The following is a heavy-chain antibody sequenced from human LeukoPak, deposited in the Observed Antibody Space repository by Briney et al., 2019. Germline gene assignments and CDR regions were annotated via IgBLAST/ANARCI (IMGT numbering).Heavy chain of an antibody. D-gene: IGHD2-15*01. CDR2: ISSSSSYI. Sequence: GGSLRLSCAASGFTFSGYAMNWVRQAPGKGLEWVSSISSSSSYIYYADSVKGRFTISRDNAKNSLYLQMDSLRAEDTAVYYCARVQGGRPSDYWGQGTLVTVSS. CDR3: ARVQGGRPSDY. CDR1: GFTFSGYA. V-gene: IGHV3-21*01. J-gene: IGHJ4*02.